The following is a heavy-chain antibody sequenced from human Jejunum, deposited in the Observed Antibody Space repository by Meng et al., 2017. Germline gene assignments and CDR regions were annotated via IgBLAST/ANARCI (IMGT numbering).Heavy chain of an antibody. Sequence: QITLKESGPTLVKPTQTLTLTCTFSGFSLSTSGVGVGWIRQPPGKALEWLAIIYWDDDKRYSPSLKSRLTITKDISKNQVVLTMTNMDPVDTATYYCARLPDYYDTSGYYGWGQGTLVTVSS. CDR2: IYWDDDK. D-gene: IGHD3-22*01. CDR3: ARLPDYYDTSGYYG. CDR1: GFSLSTSGVG. V-gene: IGHV2-5*02. J-gene: IGHJ4*02.